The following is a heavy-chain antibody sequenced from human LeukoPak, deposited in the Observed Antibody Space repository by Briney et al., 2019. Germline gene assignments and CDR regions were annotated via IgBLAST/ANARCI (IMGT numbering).Heavy chain of an antibody. Sequence: SETLSLTYTVSGGSTSGRYWTWIRQPPGKGLEWIGYIHYDGRTNYNPSFKSRVIISLDTSNNQFSLNLKSVTAADTAAYYCARLVNYGYSDYWGQGTLVTVSS. D-gene: IGHD3-22*01. CDR1: GGSTSGRY. J-gene: IGHJ4*02. V-gene: IGHV4-59*11. CDR3: ARLVNYGYSDY. CDR2: IHYDGRT.